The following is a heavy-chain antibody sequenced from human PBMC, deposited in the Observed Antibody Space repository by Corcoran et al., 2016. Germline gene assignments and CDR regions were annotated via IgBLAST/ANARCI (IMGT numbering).Heavy chain of an antibody. CDR2: IWYDGSNK. CDR1: GFTFSSYG. D-gene: IGHD3-22*01. CDR3: ARGWYYDSSGSFPYDY. V-gene: IGHV3-33*01. J-gene: IGHJ4*02. Sequence: QVQLVESGGGVVQPGRSLRLSCAASGFTFSSYGMHWVRQAPGKGLEWVAVIWYDGSNKYYADSVKGRFTISRDNYKNTLYLQMNSLRAEDTAVYYCARGWYYDSSGSFPYDYWGQGTLVTVSS.